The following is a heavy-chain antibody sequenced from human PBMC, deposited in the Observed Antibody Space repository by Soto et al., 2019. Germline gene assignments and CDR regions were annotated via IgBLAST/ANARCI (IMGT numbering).Heavy chain of an antibody. CDR3: AGGGGGSGYLGAIDY. D-gene: IGHD3-22*01. V-gene: IGHV1-69*01. CDR2: IIPIFGTA. Sequence: QVQLVQSGAEVKKPGSSVKVSCKASGGTFSSYAISWVRQAPGQGLEWMGGIIPIFGTANYAQKFQGRVTITAEESTRTAYRWLRSLRSEDTAVYYWAGGGGGSGYLGAIDYWGQGTLVTVSS. J-gene: IGHJ4*02. CDR1: GGTFSSYA.